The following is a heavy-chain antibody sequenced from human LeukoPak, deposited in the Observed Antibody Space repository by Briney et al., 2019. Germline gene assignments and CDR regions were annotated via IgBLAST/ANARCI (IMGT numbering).Heavy chain of an antibody. Sequence: GLLRLPSPAPGITFTIYAMNWVRQAPGKGRVWVSVISGNAASRSYADYVKGRFTISRDNSKNTMYLQTNSLRAEATAVNYCAREVGDSTGYYGMDVWGQGTTVTVSS. J-gene: IGHJ6*02. D-gene: IGHD1-26*01. CDR2: ISGNAASR. CDR3: AREVGDSTGYYGMDV. V-gene: IGHV3-23*01. CDR1: GITFTIYA.